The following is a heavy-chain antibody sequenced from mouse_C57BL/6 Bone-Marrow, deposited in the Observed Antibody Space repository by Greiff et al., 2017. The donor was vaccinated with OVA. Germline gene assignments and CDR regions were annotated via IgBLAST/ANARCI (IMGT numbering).Heavy chain of an antibody. CDR3: AREGLYYGYDRFYFDY. D-gene: IGHD2-2*01. J-gene: IGHJ2*01. Sequence: QVQLQQSGPELVKPGASVKLSCKASGYTFTSYDINWVKQRPGQGLEWIGWIYPRDGSTKYNEKFKGKATLTVDTSSSTAYMELHSLTSEDSAVYFCAREGLYYGYDRFYFDYWGQGTTLTVSS. V-gene: IGHV1-85*01. CDR1: GYTFTSYD. CDR2: IYPRDGST.